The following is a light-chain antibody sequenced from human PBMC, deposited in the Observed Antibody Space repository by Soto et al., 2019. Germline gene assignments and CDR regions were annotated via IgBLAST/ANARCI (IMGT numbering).Light chain of an antibody. CDR1: QSVSSN. Sequence: VMTQSPATLSVSPGETATLSCRASQSVSSNLAWYQQKPGQAPRLLIYDASSRATGIPDRFSGSGSGTDFTLTISRLEPEDFAVYYCQQRSNWLSITFGQGTRLEIK. CDR3: QQRSNWLSIT. V-gene: IGKV3D-20*02. J-gene: IGKJ5*01. CDR2: DAS.